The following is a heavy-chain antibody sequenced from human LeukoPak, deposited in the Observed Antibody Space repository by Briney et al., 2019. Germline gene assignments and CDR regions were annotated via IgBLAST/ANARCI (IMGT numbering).Heavy chain of an antibody. D-gene: IGHD2-2*01. Sequence: PSETLSLTCAVYGGSFSGYYWSWIRQPPGKGLEWIGEIKHSGATNYNVFLKSRVTMSVETSKNQFSLKLSSVTAADTAVYYCARRHQKGSSNSCYDFWGRGTLVTVSS. J-gene: IGHJ4*02. CDR2: IKHSGAT. CDR3: ARRHQKGSSNSCYDF. V-gene: IGHV4-34*01. CDR1: GGSFSGYY.